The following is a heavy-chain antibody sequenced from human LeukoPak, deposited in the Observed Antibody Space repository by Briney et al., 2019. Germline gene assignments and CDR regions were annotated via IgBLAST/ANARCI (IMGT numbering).Heavy chain of an antibody. CDR1: GYTFTDYY. CDR2: INPNSVAT. V-gene: IGHV1-2*02. Sequence: ASVQVSCKASGYTFTDYYIHWVRQSPGRGLESLGWINPNSVATNYAQKFRGRVTMTRDTSISTAYMELAELTSDDTAVYYCARGHDRRYANSLNPWGEGT. CDR3: ARGHDRRYANSLNP. D-gene: IGHD3-16*01. J-gene: IGHJ5*02.